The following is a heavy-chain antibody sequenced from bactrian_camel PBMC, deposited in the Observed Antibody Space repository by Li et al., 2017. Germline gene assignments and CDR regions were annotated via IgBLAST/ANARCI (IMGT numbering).Heavy chain of an antibody. CDR2: IDSDGDT. CDR1: GFESARYC. J-gene: IGHJ6*01. CDR3: AAEEWLTAMQALAVMGRGVDLGY. V-gene: IGHV3S26*01. Sequence: QVQLVESGGGSVQVGGSLRLSCAASGFESARYCLAWFRQVPGRERDKVATIDSDGDTSYAESVEGRFTISKDNAENTLYLQMNSLKPEDTAMYYCAAEEWLTAMQALAVMGRGVDLGYWGQGTQVTVS. D-gene: IGHD3*01.